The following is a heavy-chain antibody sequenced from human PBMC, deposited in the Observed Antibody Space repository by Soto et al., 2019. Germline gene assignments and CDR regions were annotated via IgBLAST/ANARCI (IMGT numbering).Heavy chain of an antibody. D-gene: IGHD4-4*01. CDR3: ARLVRDSPNYYYYYYMDV. V-gene: IGHV4-59*08. CDR1: GGSISSYY. Sequence: PSETLSLTCTVSGGSISSYYWSWIRQPPGKGLEWIGYIYYSGSTNYNPSLKSRVTISVDTSKNQFCLKLSSVTAAYTAVYYCARLVRDSPNYYYYYYMDVWGKGTTVTVSS. CDR2: IYYSGST. J-gene: IGHJ6*03.